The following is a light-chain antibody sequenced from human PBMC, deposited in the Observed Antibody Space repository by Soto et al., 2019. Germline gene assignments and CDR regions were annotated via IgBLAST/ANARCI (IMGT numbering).Light chain of an antibody. V-gene: IGLV2-14*01. CDR2: DVN. Sequence: QSALTQPASVSGSPGQSITISCTGTSSDVGAFIYVSWYQQHPGKAPKLMIYDVNNRPSGVSNRFSGSKSGNTASLTISGLQAEDEADYYCSSYTTSSSYVFGAGTKGTVL. CDR1: SSDVGAFIY. CDR3: SSYTTSSSYV. J-gene: IGLJ1*01.